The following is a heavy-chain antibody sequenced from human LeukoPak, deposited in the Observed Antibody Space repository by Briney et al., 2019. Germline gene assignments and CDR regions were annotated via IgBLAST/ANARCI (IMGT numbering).Heavy chain of an antibody. J-gene: IGHJ4*02. D-gene: IGHD3-9*01. CDR1: GFTFSSYW. V-gene: IGHV3-7*01. CDR3: ARWGSYYDILTGSGDY. Sequence: GGSLRLSCAASGFTFSSYWMSWVRQAPGKGLEWVANIKQGGSEKYYVDSVKGRFTISRDNAKNSLYLQMNSLRAEDTAVYYCARWGSYYDILTGSGDYWGQGTLVTVSS. CDR2: IKQGGSEK.